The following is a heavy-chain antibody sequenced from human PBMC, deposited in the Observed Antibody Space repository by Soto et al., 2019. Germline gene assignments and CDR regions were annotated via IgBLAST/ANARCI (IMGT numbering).Heavy chain of an antibody. V-gene: IGHV3-30*18. J-gene: IGHJ5*02. Sequence: GGSLRLSCAASGFILSSYGMYWIRQAPGKGLEWVAGISHDGSNKYYGDSVKGRCTISRDNSKNTLFLQIDSLRAEDTAVYYCAKLIGGVKAIGGTGNWLDPWGQGTLVTVSS. D-gene: IGHD3-3*01. CDR1: GFILSSYG. CDR2: ISHDGSNK. CDR3: AKLIGGVKAIGGTGNWLDP.